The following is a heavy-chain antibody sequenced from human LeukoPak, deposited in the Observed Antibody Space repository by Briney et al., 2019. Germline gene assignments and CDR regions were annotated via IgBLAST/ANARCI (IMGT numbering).Heavy chain of an antibody. Sequence: GGSLRLSCAASGFTFADYAMNWVRQAPGKGLVWVSRIASDGSSTTYADSVKGRFSISRDNAKNTLYLQMNSLRVEGTAVYYCARGRPHGNDYWGQGTLVTVSS. CDR3: ARGRPHGNDY. J-gene: IGHJ4*02. D-gene: IGHD4-23*01. V-gene: IGHV3-74*01. CDR2: IASDGSST. CDR1: GFTFADYA.